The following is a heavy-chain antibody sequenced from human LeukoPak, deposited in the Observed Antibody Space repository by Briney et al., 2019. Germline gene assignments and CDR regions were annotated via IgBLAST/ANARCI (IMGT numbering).Heavy chain of an antibody. CDR3: THYYGSGLFDY. CDR1: GFTFSNAW. J-gene: IGHJ4*02. Sequence: PGGSLRLSCAASGFTFSNAWMSWVRQAPGKGPEWVGRIKSKTDGGTIDYAAPVKGRFTISRDESRNTLYLQMNSLKTEDTAVYYCTHYYGSGLFDYWGQGTLVTVSS. D-gene: IGHD3-10*01. V-gene: IGHV3-15*01. CDR2: IKSKTDGGTI.